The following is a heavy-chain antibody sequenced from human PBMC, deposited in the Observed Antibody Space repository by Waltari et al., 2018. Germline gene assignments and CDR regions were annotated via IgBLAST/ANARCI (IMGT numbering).Heavy chain of an antibody. CDR2: IIPIFGTA. CDR3: ASYYDFWSGYYPYGMDV. D-gene: IGHD3-3*01. Sequence: GAEVKKPGSSVKVSCKASGGTFSSYAISWVRQAPGQGLEWMGGIIPIFGTANYAQKFQGRVTITADESTSTAYMELSSLRSEDTAVYYCASYYDFWSGYYPYGMDVWGQGTTVTVSS. V-gene: IGHV1-69*13. J-gene: IGHJ6*02. CDR1: GGTFSSYA.